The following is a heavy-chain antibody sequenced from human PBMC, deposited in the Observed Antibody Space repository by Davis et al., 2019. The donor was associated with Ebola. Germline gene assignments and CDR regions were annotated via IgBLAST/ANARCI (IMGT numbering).Heavy chain of an antibody. CDR2: SSADNGDT. D-gene: IGHD5-18*01. CDR1: GYTFATYG. CDR3: ARGYGSWYFDL. Sequence: AASVKVSCKASGYTFATYGISWVRQAPGQGLEWMGWSSADNGDTNYAQKFQGRVTMTTDTSTTTAYMELRSLRSDDTAVYYCARGYGSWYFDLWGRGTLVTVSS. J-gene: IGHJ2*01. V-gene: IGHV1-18*04.